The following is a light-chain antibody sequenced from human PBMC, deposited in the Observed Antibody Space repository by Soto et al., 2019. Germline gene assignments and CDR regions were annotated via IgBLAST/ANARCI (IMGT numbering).Light chain of an antibody. CDR1: QSVLSSSNNRNY. CDR2: WAS. V-gene: IGKV4-1*01. J-gene: IGKJ1*01. Sequence: DVVMTQSPDSLAVSLGERATINCKSSQSVLSSSNNRNYLAWYQLKPGQPPKSLISWASTRESGVPDRFSGSGSGTDFTLTISSLQAEDVAVYYCQQYYRTPPTFGQGTKVEIK. CDR3: QQYYRTPPT.